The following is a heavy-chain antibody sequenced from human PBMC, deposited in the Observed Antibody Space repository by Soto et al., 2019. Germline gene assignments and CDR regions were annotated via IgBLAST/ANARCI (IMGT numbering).Heavy chain of an antibody. CDR3: AREIMVRGVIHYDY. Sequence: PGGSLRLSCAASGFTFSSYWMHWVRQAPGKGLVWVSRINSDGSSTSYADSVKGRFTISRDNAKNTLYLQMNSLRAEDTAVYYCAREIMVRGVIHYDYWGQRTLVTVSS. J-gene: IGHJ4*02. CDR1: GFTFSSYW. V-gene: IGHV3-74*01. CDR2: INSDGSST. D-gene: IGHD3-10*01.